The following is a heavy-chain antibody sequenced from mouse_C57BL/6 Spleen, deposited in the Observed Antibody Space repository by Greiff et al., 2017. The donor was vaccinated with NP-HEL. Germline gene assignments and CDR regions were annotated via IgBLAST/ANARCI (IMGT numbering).Heavy chain of an antibody. CDR3: VRLLLFHGAMDY. D-gene: IGHD2-10*01. CDR1: GFSFNTYA. V-gene: IGHV10-1*01. J-gene: IGHJ4*01. CDR2: IRSKSNNYAT. Sequence: EVQLVESGGGLVQPKGSLKLSCAASGFSFNTYAMNWVRQAPGKGLEWVARIRSKSNNYATYYADSVKDRFTISRDDSESMLYLQMNNLKTEDTAMYYCVRLLLFHGAMDYWGQGTSVTVSS.